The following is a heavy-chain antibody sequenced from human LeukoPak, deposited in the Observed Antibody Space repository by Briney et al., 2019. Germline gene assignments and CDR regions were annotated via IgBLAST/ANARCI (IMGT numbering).Heavy chain of an antibody. CDR1: GGSISSYH. D-gene: IGHD1-26*01. CDR2: IDHSGSP. CDR3: ARGTERVWELLHV. J-gene: IGHJ4*02. Sequence: SETLSLTCTVSGGSISSYHWTWIRQPPGKGLEWIGEIDHSGSPNYNPSLKSRVTIVLDTSKTQFSLKLSSVTAADTAVYYCARGTERVWELLHVWGQGTPVTVSS. V-gene: IGHV4-34*01.